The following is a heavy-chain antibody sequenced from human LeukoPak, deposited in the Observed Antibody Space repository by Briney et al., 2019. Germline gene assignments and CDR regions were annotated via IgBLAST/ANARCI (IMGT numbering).Heavy chain of an antibody. J-gene: IGHJ4*02. CDR3: ARAGLYNWNYEGTAYFDY. D-gene: IGHD1-7*01. Sequence: GGSLRLSCAASGFTFSNTAMSWVRQAPGKGLEWLSIISGSGLNAYYADSVKGRFTISRDNSKSTLFLQMNSLRAEDTALYYCARAGLYNWNYEGTAYFDYWGQGTLVTVSS. CDR1: GFTFSNTA. CDR2: ISGSGLNA. V-gene: IGHV3-23*01.